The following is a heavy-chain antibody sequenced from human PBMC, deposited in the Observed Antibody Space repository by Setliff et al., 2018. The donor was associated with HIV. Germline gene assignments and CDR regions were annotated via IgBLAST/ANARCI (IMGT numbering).Heavy chain of an antibody. Sequence: ASVKVSCKAPGNTFNGDFLNWVRQAPGQGLEWMGNIKLSSGGTKFAQKFLGRVTMTRDTSTNTAFMELRRLNSDDTATYFCVTSPGSFTSVDETEAGDYWGQGTLVTVSS. CDR2: IKLSSGGT. CDR3: VTSPGSFTSVDETEAGDY. CDR1: GNTFNGDF. V-gene: IGHV1-2*02. J-gene: IGHJ4*02. D-gene: IGHD6-25*01.